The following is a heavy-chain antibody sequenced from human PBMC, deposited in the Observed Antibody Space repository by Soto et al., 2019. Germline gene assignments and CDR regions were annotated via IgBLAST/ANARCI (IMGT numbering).Heavy chain of an antibody. V-gene: IGHV3-53*01. D-gene: IGHD3-16*01. CDR2: IYSGGNT. CDR1: GVPGSGID. CDR3: ATMGSGGTELDY. Sequence: GSIILWCAASGVPGSGIDMSRVSQDPGKGLEWVSVIYSGGNTYYADSVKGRFTVSRDISKNTLYLQMDSLRADDSAVYYCATMGSGGTELDYLVQGTLVTVSS. J-gene: IGHJ4*02.